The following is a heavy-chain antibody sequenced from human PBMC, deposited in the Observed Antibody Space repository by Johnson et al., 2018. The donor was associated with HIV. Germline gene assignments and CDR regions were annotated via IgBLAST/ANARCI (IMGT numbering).Heavy chain of an antibody. Sequence: VQLVESGGGLVQPGRSLRLSCAASGFTFDDYAMHWVRQAPGKGLEWVSGISWNSGSIGYADSVKGRFTISRDNAKNSLYLKMNSLSAEDTALYYCAKDTVDIVAKGAFDIWGQGTMVTVSS. D-gene: IGHD5-12*01. CDR2: ISWNSGSI. V-gene: IGHV3-9*01. J-gene: IGHJ3*02. CDR3: AKDTVDIVAKGAFDI. CDR1: GFTFDDYA.